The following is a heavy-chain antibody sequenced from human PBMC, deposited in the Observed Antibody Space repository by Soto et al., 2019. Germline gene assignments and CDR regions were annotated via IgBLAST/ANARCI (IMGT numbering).Heavy chain of an antibody. J-gene: IGHJ6*02. Sequence: PGGSLRLSCAASGFTFSNYAMSWVRQAPGKGPEWVSDISGSSDKTFYADSVRGRFTISRDNSNNTLCLQMNSLRAEDTAVYYCARYDSSGYYWPYYYYGMDVWGQGTTVTVSS. CDR2: ISGSSDKT. D-gene: IGHD3-22*01. CDR1: GFTFSNYA. CDR3: ARYDSSGYYWPYYYYGMDV. V-gene: IGHV3-23*01.